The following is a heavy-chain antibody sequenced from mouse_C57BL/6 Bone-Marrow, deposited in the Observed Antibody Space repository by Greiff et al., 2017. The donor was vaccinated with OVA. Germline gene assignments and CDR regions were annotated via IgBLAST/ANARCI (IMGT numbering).Heavy chain of an antibody. CDR3: ARLGDYDWYFDV. D-gene: IGHD1-1*02. J-gene: IGHJ1*03. V-gene: IGHV5-4*01. Sequence: VQLKESGGGLVKPGGSLKLSCAASGFTFSSYAMSWVRQTPEKRLEWVATISDGGSYTYYPDNVKGRFTISRDNAKNNLYLQMSHLKSEDTAMYYCARLGDYDWYFDVWGTGTTVTVSS. CDR2: ISDGGSYT. CDR1: GFTFSSYA.